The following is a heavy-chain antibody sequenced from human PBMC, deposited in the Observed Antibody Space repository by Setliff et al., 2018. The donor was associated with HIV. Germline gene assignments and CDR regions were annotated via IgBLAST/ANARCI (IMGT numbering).Heavy chain of an antibody. CDR2: IKSKTDGGTT. Sequence: GGSLRLSCAASGFTFSNAWMSWVRQAPGKGLEWVGRIKSKTDGGTTEYAAPVKGRFTISRDDSKNTLYLQMNSLKTEDTAVYYCSCYSDDAFDIWGQGTMVTVSS. V-gene: IGHV3-15*01. CDR3: SCYSDDAFDI. J-gene: IGHJ3*02. D-gene: IGHD2-15*01. CDR1: GFTFSNAW.